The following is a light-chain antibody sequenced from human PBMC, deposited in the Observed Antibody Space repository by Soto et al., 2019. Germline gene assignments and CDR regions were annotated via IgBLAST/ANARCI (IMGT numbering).Light chain of an antibody. V-gene: IGKV1-39*01. J-gene: IGKJ1*01. CDR3: QQSNSITWT. CDR2: AAP. CDR1: QGISTY. Sequence: DIQMTQSPSSLSASVGDRVTITCRASQGISTYLNWYQQKPGKAPKVLIYAAPSLQSGVPSRFSGSGSETDFTLTISSLQPEDFATYSCQQSNSITWTFGQGTKVEIK.